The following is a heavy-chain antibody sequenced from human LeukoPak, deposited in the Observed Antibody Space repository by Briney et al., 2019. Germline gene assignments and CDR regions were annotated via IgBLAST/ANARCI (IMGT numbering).Heavy chain of an antibody. Sequence: ASVKVSCKASGYTFTSYGITWVRQAPGQGLEWMGWISATNGNTNYAQKFRGRVTMTTDTSTTTVYMELRSLRSDDTALYYCARGRGYYDNSGHENFDYWGRGTLVTVSS. D-gene: IGHD3-22*01. J-gene: IGHJ4*02. CDR1: GYTFTSYG. V-gene: IGHV1-18*01. CDR2: ISATNGNT. CDR3: ARGRGYYDNSGHENFDY.